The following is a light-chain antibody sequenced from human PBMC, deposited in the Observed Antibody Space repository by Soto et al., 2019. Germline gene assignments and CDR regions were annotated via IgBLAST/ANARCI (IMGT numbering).Light chain of an antibody. CDR1: QSSSTY. CDR3: QQYGSSRRWT. V-gene: IGKV3-20*01. Sequence: IVLTQSPGTLPSSPGERATLSCRASQSSSTYLARYPQKPCQTTRLLIYGASSRATDIPHRLSASGSGPDFTLTISRLEPEAFAVYYCQQYGSSRRWTFGQGTKVELK. CDR2: GAS. J-gene: IGKJ1*01.